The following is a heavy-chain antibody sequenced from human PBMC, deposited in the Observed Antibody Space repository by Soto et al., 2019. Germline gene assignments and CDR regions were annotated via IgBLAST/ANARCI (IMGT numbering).Heavy chain of an antibody. V-gene: IGHV4-31*03. J-gene: IGHJ4*02. CDR1: GGSISSGGYY. Sequence: SETLSLTCTVSGGSISSGGYYWSWIRQHPGKGLEWIGYIYYSGSTYYNPSLKSRVTISVDTSKNQFSLKLSSVTAADTAVYYWASRTTSCFDYWGQGTLVTVSS. D-gene: IGHD2-2*01. CDR3: ASRTTSCFDY. CDR2: IYYSGST.